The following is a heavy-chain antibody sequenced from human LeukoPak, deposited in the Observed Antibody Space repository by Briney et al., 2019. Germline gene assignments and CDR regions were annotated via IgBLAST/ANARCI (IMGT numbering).Heavy chain of an antibody. V-gene: IGHV4-61*08. CDR3: ARVVLDIVVVPAAHDAFDI. Sequence: SETLSLTRNVSGGSVSSGDYHWSWIRQPPGKGLEWIGYIYYSGSTDYNPSLKSRVTISVDTSKNQFSLKLSSVTAADTAVYYCARVVLDIVVVPAAHDAFDIWGQGTMVIVSS. J-gene: IGHJ3*02. D-gene: IGHD2-2*01. CDR1: GGSVSSGDYH. CDR2: IYYSGST.